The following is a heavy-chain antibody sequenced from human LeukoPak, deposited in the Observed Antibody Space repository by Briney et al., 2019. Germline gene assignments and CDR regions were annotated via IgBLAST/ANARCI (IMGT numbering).Heavy chain of an antibody. CDR3: VRGRDGSF. CDR1: GFFFNSYW. V-gene: IGHV3-7*01. D-gene: IGHD5-24*01. J-gene: IGHJ4*02. Sequence: GGSLRLSCATSGFFFNSYWMTWVRQAPGKGLEWVANIKYDESEKYLVESVKGRFTISRDNAQNSLFLQMDSLRVEDTAVYYCVRGRDGSFWGRGTQATVSS. CDR2: IKYDESEK.